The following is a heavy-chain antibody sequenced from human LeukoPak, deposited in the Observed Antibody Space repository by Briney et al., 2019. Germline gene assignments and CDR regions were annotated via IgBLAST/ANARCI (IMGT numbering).Heavy chain of an antibody. Sequence: PSETLSLTCAVSGGSISSGGYSWSWIRQPPGKGLEWIGYIYYSGSTYYNPSLKSRVTISVDTSKNQFSLKLSSVTAADTAVYYCAREKSDSSTSCYVGYCYYYYYMDVWGKGTTVTISS. CDR2: IYYSGST. J-gene: IGHJ6*03. V-gene: IGHV4-30-4*07. D-gene: IGHD2-2*01. CDR3: AREKSDSSTSCYVGYCYYYYYMDV. CDR1: GGSISSGGYS.